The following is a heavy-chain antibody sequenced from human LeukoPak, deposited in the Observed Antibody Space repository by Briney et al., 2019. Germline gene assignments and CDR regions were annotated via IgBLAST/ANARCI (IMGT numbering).Heavy chain of an antibody. D-gene: IGHD3-16*01. CDR3: ARDSEDYDYVRDSPYYYGMDV. Sequence: PGGSLRLSCAASGFTFSSYGMHWVRQAPGKGLEWVAVISYDGSNKYYADSVKGRFTISRDNSKNTLYLQMNSLRAEDTAVYYCARDSEDYDYVRDSPYYYGMDVWGQGTTVTVSS. V-gene: IGHV3-30*03. J-gene: IGHJ6*02. CDR1: GFTFSSYG. CDR2: ISYDGSNK.